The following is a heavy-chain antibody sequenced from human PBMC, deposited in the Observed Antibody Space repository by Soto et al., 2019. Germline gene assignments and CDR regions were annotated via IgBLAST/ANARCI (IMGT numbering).Heavy chain of an antibody. J-gene: IGHJ4*02. V-gene: IGHV3-48*03. CDR3: ARDRGISFDY. Sequence: GGSLRLSCAASGFTFSSYEMNWVRQAPGKGLEWVSYISSSGGTIYYADSVKGRFTISRDKAMNSLYLQMDSLRAEDTAVYYCARDRGISFDYWGQGTLVTVSS. CDR2: ISSSGGTI. CDR1: GFTFSSYE. D-gene: IGHD3-10*01.